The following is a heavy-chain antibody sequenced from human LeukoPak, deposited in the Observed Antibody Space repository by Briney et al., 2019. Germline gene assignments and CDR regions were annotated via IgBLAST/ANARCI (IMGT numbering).Heavy chain of an antibody. CDR1: GFXFSSYS. V-gene: IGHV3-21*01. J-gene: IGHJ4*02. Sequence: PGGSLRLSCAASGFXFSSYSMNWVRQAPGKGLEWVSSIGSSKSYMFYADSVKSRFTISRDNAKNSLYLEMTSLRAEDTAVYYCASGSPAGDYWGQGTLVTVSS. CDR3: ASGSPAGDY. CDR2: IGSSKSYM. D-gene: IGHD1-26*01.